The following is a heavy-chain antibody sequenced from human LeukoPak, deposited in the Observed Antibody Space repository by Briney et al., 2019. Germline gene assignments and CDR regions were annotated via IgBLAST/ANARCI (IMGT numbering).Heavy chain of an antibody. J-gene: IGHJ4*02. CDR1: GFTFSSYA. CDR2: IYYSGST. Sequence: PGGSLRLSCAASGFTFSSYAMSWVRQPPGKGLEWIGTIYYSGSTYYNPSLKSRVTISVDTSKNQFSLKLSSVTAADTAVYYCARHWEAVAGIDYWGQGTLVTVSS. V-gene: IGHV4-39*01. D-gene: IGHD6-19*01. CDR3: ARHWEAVAGIDY.